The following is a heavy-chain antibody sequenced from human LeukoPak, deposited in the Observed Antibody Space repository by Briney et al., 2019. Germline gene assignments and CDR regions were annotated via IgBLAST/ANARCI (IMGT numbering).Heavy chain of an antibody. J-gene: IGHJ6*02. CDR3: ASEGRERPPYYYYGMDV. Sequence: SETLSLTCTVSGGSVSSGSYYWSWIRQPPGKGLEWIGEINHSGSTNYNPSLKSRVTISVDTSKKQFSLKLSSVTAADTAVYYCASEGRERPPYYYYGMDVWGQGTTVTVS. CDR2: INHSGST. V-gene: IGHV4-39*07. CDR1: GGSVSSGSYY.